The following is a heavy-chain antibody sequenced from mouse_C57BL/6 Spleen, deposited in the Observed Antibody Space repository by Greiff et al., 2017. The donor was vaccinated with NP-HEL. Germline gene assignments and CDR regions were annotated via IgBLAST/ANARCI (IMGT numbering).Heavy chain of an antibody. Sequence: EVKLQESGPGLVKPSQSLSLTCSVTGYSITSGYYWNWIRQFPGNKLEWMGYISYDGSNNYNPSLKNRISIPRDTSKNQFFLKLNSVTTEDTATYYCAREILRKGFAYWGQGTLVTVSA. J-gene: IGHJ3*01. D-gene: IGHD1-1*01. V-gene: IGHV3-6*01. CDR3: AREILRKGFAY. CDR1: GYSITSGYY. CDR2: ISYDGSN.